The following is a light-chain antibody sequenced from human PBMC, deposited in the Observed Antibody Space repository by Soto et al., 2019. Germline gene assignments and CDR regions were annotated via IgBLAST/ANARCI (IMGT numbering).Light chain of an antibody. Sequence: QSVLTQPASVSGSPGQSITISCTGTNSDVGSYNLVSWYQQHPGKAPKLMVYEGSKWPSGVSHRFSGSKSGNTAALTISGLQAEDEADYFCCSYAEGSNFVLFGGGTKLTVL. J-gene: IGLJ2*01. CDR2: EGS. CDR1: NSDVGSYNL. CDR3: CSYAEGSNFVL. V-gene: IGLV2-23*03.